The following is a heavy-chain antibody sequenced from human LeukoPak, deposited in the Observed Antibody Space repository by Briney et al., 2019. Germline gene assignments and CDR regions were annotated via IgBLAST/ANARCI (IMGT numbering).Heavy chain of an antibody. CDR2: INHSGST. V-gene: IGHV4-34*01. Sequence: PSETLSLICAVYGGSFSGYYWSWIRQPPGKGLEWIGEINHSGSTNYNPSLKSRVTISVDTSKNQFSLKLSSVTAADTAVYYCARFPYYDYVWGSYRYSFDYWGQGTLVTVSS. CDR3: ARFPYYDYVWGSYRYSFDY. CDR1: GGSFSGYY. D-gene: IGHD3-16*02. J-gene: IGHJ4*02.